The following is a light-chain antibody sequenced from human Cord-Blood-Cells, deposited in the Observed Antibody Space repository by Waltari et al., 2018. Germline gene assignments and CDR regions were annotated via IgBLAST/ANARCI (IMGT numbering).Light chain of an antibody. CDR1: QSVLYSSNNKNY. J-gene: IGKJ2*03. V-gene: IGKV4-1*01. CDR2: WAS. Sequence: DIVMTQSPDSLAVSLCERATINCKSSQSVLYSSNNKNYLTWYQQKPGQPPKLLIYWASTRESGVPDRFSGSGSGTYFTLTISSLQAEDVAVYYCQQYYSTPPYSFGQGTKLEIK. CDR3: QQYYSTPPYS.